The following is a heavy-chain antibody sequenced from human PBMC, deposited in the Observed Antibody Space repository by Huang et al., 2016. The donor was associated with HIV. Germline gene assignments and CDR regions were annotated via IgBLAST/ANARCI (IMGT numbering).Heavy chain of an antibody. CDR2: MHPSGDT. CDR3: AREDRNAFDI. CDR1: GVSPRTYF. V-gene: IGHV4-4*07. Sequence: QVHLQESGPGLVKPSETLSLICTVSGVSPRTYFWSWIRQPAGKGPEFIARMHPSGDTKSNPSLRGRVTMSVDTSKNQLSLRLTSVTTADTAVYYCAREDRNAFDIWGQGIMVIVSS. J-gene: IGHJ3*02.